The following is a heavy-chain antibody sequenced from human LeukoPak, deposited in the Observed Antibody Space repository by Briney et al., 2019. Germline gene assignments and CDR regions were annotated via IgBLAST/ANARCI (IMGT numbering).Heavy chain of an antibody. CDR1: GYTLTELS. V-gene: IGHV1-24*01. CDR3: ATARPHDYGDYGGGSWLNY. D-gene: IGHD4-17*01. J-gene: IGHJ4*02. CDR2: FDPEDGET. Sequence: ASVKVSCKVSGYTLTELSMHWVRQAPGKGLEWMGGFDPEDGETIYAQKFQGRVTMTKDTSTDTAYMELSSLRSEDTAVYYCATARPHDYGDYGGGSWLNYWGQGTLVTVSS.